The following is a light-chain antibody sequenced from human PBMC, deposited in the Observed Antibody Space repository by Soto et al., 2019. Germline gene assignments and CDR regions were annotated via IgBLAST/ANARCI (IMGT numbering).Light chain of an antibody. V-gene: IGLV2-18*02. J-gene: IGLJ1*01. Sequence: QSALTQPPSVSGSPGQSVAISCTGTSSDVGSYNRVSWYQQPPGTAPKLMIYDVSNRPSGVPDRFSGSKSGNTASLTISGLQAEDEADYSCSSYTSSSTSVFGTGTKVTVL. CDR3: SSYTSSSTSV. CDR1: SSDVGSYNR. CDR2: DVS.